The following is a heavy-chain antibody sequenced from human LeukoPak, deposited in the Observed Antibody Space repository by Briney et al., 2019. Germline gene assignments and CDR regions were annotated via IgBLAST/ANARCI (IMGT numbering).Heavy chain of an antibody. CDR2: ISGSGDRI. Sequence: PGGSLRLSCAASGFTFSNYAMSWVRQPPGKGLEWVSSISGSGDRIYYADSVKGRFTISRDSSKNTVYVQMNSLRAEDTAVYYCASIPTYYFESSRDYWGQGTLVTVSS. V-gene: IGHV3-23*01. D-gene: IGHD3-22*01. CDR1: GFTFSNYA. J-gene: IGHJ4*02. CDR3: ASIPTYYFESSRDY.